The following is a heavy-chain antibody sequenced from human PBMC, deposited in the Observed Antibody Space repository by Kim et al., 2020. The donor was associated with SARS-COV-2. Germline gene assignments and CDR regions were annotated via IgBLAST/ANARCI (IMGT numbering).Heavy chain of an antibody. D-gene: IGHD3-3*02. Sequence: SETLSLTCTVSGGSISSFYWSWIRQPPGKGLEWIGYISSGGTTYNPPLRSRVTTSVDTSKKQFSSEMRSVTAADTAADYCAAGGLSSFGAAPPRMDVWG. J-gene: IGHJ6*03. CDR2: ISSGGT. CDR1: GGSISSFY. CDR3: AAGGLSSFGAAPPRMDV. V-gene: IGHV4-59*01.